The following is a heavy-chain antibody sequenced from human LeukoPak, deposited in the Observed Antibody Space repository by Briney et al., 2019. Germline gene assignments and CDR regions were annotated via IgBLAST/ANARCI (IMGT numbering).Heavy chain of an antibody. CDR2: ISSSGSTI. D-gene: IGHD3-22*01. CDR3: ARDAGCYYDSSGYSFQFDY. V-gene: IGHV3-11*01. Sequence: GGSLRLSCAASGFTFSDYYMSWIRQAPGKGLEWVSYISSSGSTIYYADSVKGRFTISRDNAKNSLYLQMNSLRAEDTAVYYCARDAGCYYDSSGYSFQFDYWGQGTLVTVSS. J-gene: IGHJ4*02. CDR1: GFTFSDYY.